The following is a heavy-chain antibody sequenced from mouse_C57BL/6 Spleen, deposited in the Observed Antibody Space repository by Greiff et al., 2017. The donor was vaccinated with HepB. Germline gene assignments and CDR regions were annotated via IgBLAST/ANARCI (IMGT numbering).Heavy chain of an antibody. Sequence: VKLQQSGAELVRPGTSVKVSCKASGYAFTNYLIEWVKQRPGQGLEWIGVINPGSGGTNYNEKFKGKATLSAYKSYSTAYMQLSSLKSEDSAVSFGASDYYGDDKDYYAMDYWGQGTSVTVSS. V-gene: IGHV1-54*01. CDR2: INPGSGGT. CDR1: GYAFTNYL. CDR3: ASDYYGDDKDYYAMDY. D-gene: IGHD2-2*01. J-gene: IGHJ4*01.